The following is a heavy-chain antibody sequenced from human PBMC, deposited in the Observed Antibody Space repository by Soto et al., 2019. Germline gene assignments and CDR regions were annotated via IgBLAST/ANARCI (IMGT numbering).Heavy chain of an antibody. D-gene: IGHD3-22*01. V-gene: IGHV1-3*01. CDR2: INAGNGNT. J-gene: IGHJ3*02. CDR3: ARDYLQTYYYDSSGYAGHAFDS. Sequence: QVQLVQSGAEVKKPGASVKVSCKASGYTFTSYAMHWVRQAPGQRLEWMGWINAGNGNTKYSQKFQGRVTITRDTSASTAYMELSSLRSEDTAVYYCARDYLQTYYYDSSGYAGHAFDSWGQGTMVTVSS. CDR1: GYTFTSYA.